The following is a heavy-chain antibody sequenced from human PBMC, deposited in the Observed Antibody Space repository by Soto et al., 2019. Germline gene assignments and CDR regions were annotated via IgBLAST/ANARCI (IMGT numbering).Heavy chain of an antibody. D-gene: IGHD4-17*01. Sequence: GDSLKISCQVSVYTFTSYWIGWVRQMPGKGLEWMGIIYPSDSDTRYSPSFQGQVTISADQSINTAYLQWDSLKASDTAIYYCARPANTVADHFDLWGQGTPVTVSS. V-gene: IGHV5-51*01. CDR2: IYPSDSDT. J-gene: IGHJ4*02. CDR1: VYTFTSYW. CDR3: ARPANTVADHFDL.